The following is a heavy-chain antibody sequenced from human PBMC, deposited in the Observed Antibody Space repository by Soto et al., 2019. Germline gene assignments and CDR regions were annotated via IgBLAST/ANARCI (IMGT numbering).Heavy chain of an antibody. CDR1: GYTFTSYY. J-gene: IGHJ6*02. D-gene: IGHD3-10*01. CDR3: ARGGAGSIYGMDV. Sequence: QVQLVQSGAEVKKPGVSVKDSCKASGYTFTSYYVHWVRQAPGQGLGWMGIINPTGGATTYAQKFQVRVTLTRHTSTSPVYMEVSSLRSDDTAVYYCARGGAGSIYGMDVWAQGPTATVSS. CDR2: INPTGGAT. V-gene: IGHV1-46*01.